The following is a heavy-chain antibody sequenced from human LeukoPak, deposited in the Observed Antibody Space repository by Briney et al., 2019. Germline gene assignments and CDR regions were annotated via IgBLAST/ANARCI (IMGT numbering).Heavy chain of an antibody. J-gene: IGHJ4*02. V-gene: IGHV4-30-4*01. D-gene: IGHD3-10*01. Sequence: SQTLSLTCTVSGGSISSGDYYWSWIRRPPGKGLEWIGYIYYSGSTYYNPSLKSRVTISVDTSKNQFSLKLSSVTAADTAVYYCARVVGSHGSGSQYFDYWGQGTLVTVSS. CDR2: IYYSGST. CDR1: GGSISSGDYY. CDR3: ARVVGSHGSGSQYFDY.